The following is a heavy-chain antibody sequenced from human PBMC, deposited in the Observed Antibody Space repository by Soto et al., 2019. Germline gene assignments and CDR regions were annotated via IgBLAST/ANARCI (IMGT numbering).Heavy chain of an antibody. J-gene: IGHJ4*02. CDR1: GFIFSDYG. CDR2: MSFDGSTK. CDR3: AGDWRGIVGPTDPNFDY. V-gene: IGHV3-33*01. Sequence: QVQLVESGGGVVPPGRSLRLSCAESGFIFSDYGMHWVRQAPGKGLEWVAVMSFDGSTKRYADSVKGRFTISRDNSKNTLFLQMNRLRAEDTAVYYCAGDWRGIVGPTDPNFDYWGQGTLVTVSS. D-gene: IGHD1-26*01.